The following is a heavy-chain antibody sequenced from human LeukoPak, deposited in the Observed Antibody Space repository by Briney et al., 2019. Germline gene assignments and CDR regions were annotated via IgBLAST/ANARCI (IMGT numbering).Heavy chain of an antibody. J-gene: IGHJ6*02. CDR2: IYYSGST. CDR3: ARGSIAVAGTRYYYGMDV. Sequence: SETLSLTCTVSGGSISSYYWSWIRQPPGKGLEWIGYIYYSGSTNYNPSLKSRVTISVDTSKNQFSLKLSSVTAADTAVYYYARGSIAVAGTRYYYGMDVWGQGTTVTVSS. V-gene: IGHV4-59*01. D-gene: IGHD6-19*01. CDR1: GGSISSYY.